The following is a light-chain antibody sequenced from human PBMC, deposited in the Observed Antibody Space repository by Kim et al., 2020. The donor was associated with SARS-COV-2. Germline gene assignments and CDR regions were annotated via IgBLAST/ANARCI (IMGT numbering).Light chain of an antibody. V-gene: IGKV3-20*01. J-gene: IGKJ2*01. CDR1: QSVSSSY. CDR3: QQYGSSYT. Sequence: LSPGERATLSCRASQSVSSSYLAWYQQKPGQAPRLLIYGASSRATGIPDRFSGSGSGTDFTLTISRLEPEDFAVYYCQQYGSSYTFGQGTKLEI. CDR2: GAS.